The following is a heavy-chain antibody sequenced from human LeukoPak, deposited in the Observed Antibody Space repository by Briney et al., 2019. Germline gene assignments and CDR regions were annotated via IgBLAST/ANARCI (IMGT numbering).Heavy chain of an antibody. V-gene: IGHV1-18*01. CDR3: ARDAILWFGELPRNYYFDY. D-gene: IGHD3-10*01. Sequence: GASVKVSCKASGYTFTSYGISWVRQAPGQGLERMGWISAYNGNTNYAQKLQGRVTMTTDTSTSTAYMELRSLRSDDTAVYYCARDAILWFGELPRNYYFDYWGQGTLVTVSS. CDR2: ISAYNGNT. CDR1: GYTFTSYG. J-gene: IGHJ4*02.